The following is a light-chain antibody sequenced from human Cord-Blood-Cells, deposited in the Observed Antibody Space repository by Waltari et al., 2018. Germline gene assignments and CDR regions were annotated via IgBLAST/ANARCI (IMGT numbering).Light chain of an antibody. CDR2: DAS. CDR3: QQRSNWPRT. CDR1: QSVSSY. J-gene: IGKJ1*01. V-gene: IGKV3-11*01. Sequence: EIVLTQSPATLSLSHRERATLSCRASQSVSSYLAWYQQKPGQAPRLLIYDASNRATGIPARFSGSGSGTDFTLTISSLEPEDFAVYYCQQRSNWPRTFGQGTKVEIK.